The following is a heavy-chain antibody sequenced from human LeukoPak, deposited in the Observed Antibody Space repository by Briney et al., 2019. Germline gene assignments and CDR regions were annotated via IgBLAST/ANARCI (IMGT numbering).Heavy chain of an antibody. CDR2: INPSGGST. V-gene: IGHV1-46*01. D-gene: IGHD3-22*01. Sequence: ASVKVSCKASGYTFTSYYMHWVRQAPGQGLEWMGIINPSGGSTSYAQKFQGRVTMTRDTSTSTVYMELSSLRSEDTAVYYCATTSLRGYDSSGYYLRYWGQGTLVTVSS. J-gene: IGHJ4*02. CDR1: GYTFTSYY. CDR3: ATTSLRGYDSSGYYLRY.